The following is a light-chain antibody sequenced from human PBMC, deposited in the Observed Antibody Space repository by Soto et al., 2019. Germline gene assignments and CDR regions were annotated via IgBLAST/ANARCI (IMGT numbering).Light chain of an antibody. Sequence: QSVLTLPASVSVSPGQSITSSCTGTSSDVGNYNYVSWYQQHPGKAPKLMIYEVSNRPSGVSNRFSGSKSGNTASLTISGLRAEDEADYYCSSYTSSSTYVFGTGTKV. J-gene: IGLJ1*01. V-gene: IGLV2-14*01. CDR1: SSDVGNYNY. CDR2: EVS. CDR3: SSYTSSSTYV.